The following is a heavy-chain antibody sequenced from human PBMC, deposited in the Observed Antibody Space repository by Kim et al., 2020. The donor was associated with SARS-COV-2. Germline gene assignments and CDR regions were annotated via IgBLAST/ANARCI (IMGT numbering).Heavy chain of an antibody. V-gene: IGHV3-23*01. CDR3: AQDQESYTSVSYYAGMDV. CDR1: GFTFSSYA. CDR2: ISGSSGST. J-gene: IGHJ6*01. D-gene: IGHD3-10*01. Sequence: GGSLRLSCAASGFTFSSYAMNWVRQAPGKGLEWVSGISGSSGSTYHADSVKGRFTISRDNSKNTLILQMNSLSAEDTALYHCAQDQESYTSVSYYAGMDV.